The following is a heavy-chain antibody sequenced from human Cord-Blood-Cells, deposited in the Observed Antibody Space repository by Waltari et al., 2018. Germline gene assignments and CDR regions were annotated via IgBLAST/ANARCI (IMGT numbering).Heavy chain of an antibody. Sequence: QLQLQESGPGLVKPSETLSLTCTVSGGSISSSSYYWGWIRQPPGKGPEWIGSIYYSGSTYYNPSLKSRVTISVDTSKNQFSLKLSSVTAADTAVYYCARHDPTDYDFWSGYAFDIWGQGTMVTVSS. CDR3: ARHDPTDYDFWSGYAFDI. CDR1: GGSISSSSYY. CDR2: IYYSGST. D-gene: IGHD3-3*01. V-gene: IGHV4-39*01. J-gene: IGHJ3*02.